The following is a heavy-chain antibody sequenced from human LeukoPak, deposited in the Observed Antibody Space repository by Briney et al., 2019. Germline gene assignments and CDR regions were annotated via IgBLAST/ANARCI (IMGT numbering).Heavy chain of an antibody. J-gene: IGHJ4*02. CDR2: INHSGST. CDR1: GGSFSGCY. Sequence: SETLSLTCAVYGGSFSGCYWSWIRQPPGKGLEWIGEINHSGSTNYNPSLKSRVTISVDTSKNQFSLKLSSVTAADTAVYYCARGPVSYFDYWGQGTLVTVSS. CDR3: ARGPVSYFDY. V-gene: IGHV4-34*01.